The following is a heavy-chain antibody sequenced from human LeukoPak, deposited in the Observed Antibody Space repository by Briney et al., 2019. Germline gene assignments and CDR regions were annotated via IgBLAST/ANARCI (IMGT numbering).Heavy chain of an antibody. CDR1: GGSISSYY. J-gene: IGHJ4*02. CDR3: AGHEIRFLEWSHYFDY. D-gene: IGHD3-3*01. CDR2: IYYSGST. Sequence: PSETLSLTCTVSGGSISSYYWSWIRQPPGKGLEWIGYIYYSGSTNYNPSLKSRVTISVDTSKNQFSLKLSSVTAADTAVYYCAGHEIRFLEWSHYFDYWGQGTLVTVSS. V-gene: IGHV4-59*01.